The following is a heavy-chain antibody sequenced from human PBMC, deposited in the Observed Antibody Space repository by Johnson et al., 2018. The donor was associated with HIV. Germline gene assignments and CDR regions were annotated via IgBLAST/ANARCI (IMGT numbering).Heavy chain of an antibody. CDR2: ISYDGSNK. Sequence: QVQLVESGGGVVQPGRSLRLSCAASGFTFSSYAMHWVHQAPGKGLEWVAVISYDGSNKYYADSVKGRFTISRDNSKNTLYLQMNSLRAEDTAVYYCAGGSGWYSDAFDIWGQGTMV. J-gene: IGHJ3*02. D-gene: IGHD6-19*01. CDR1: GFTFSSYA. CDR3: AGGSGWYSDAFDI. V-gene: IGHV3-30-3*01.